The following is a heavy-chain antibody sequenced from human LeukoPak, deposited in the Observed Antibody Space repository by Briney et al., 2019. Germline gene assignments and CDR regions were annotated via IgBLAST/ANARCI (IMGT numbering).Heavy chain of an antibody. CDR1: GGSINSYY. J-gene: IGHJ4*02. CDR3: ARHSSYGHFDN. Sequence: SETLSLTCTVSGGSINSYYWSWIRQPPGKGLEWIGYIYYSGSTSYDPSLNSRVTISVDTSKSQFSLKLTSVTAADTAVYYCARHSSYGHFDNWGQGTLVTVSS. D-gene: IGHD3-10*01. V-gene: IGHV4-59*08. CDR2: IYYSGST.